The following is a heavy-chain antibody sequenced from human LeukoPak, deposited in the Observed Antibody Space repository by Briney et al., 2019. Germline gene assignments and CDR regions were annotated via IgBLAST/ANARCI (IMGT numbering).Heavy chain of an antibody. CDR2: INHSGST. CDR1: GGSFSGYY. Sequence: SETLSLTCAVYGGSFSGYYWSWSRQPPGKGLEWIGEINHSGSTNYNPSLKSRVTISVDTSKNQFSLKLSSVTAADTAVYYCARGRFSSSWYGSGRAVYYFDYWGQGTLVTVSS. CDR3: ARGRFSSSWYGSGRAVYYFDY. J-gene: IGHJ4*02. V-gene: IGHV4-34*01. D-gene: IGHD6-13*01.